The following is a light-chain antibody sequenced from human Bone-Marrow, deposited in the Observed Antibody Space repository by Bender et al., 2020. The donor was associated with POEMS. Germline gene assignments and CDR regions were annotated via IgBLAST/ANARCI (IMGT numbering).Light chain of an antibody. CDR2: VNSDGSH. V-gene: IGLV4-69*01. Sequence: QLVLTQSPSASASLGASVKLTCTLTSGHSSYAIAWHQQQPEKGPRFLMKVNSDGSHTKGDGIPDRFSGSSSGAARYLTISSLQSEDEADYYCQTWATGSNWVFGGGTKLTVL. J-gene: IGLJ3*02. CDR1: SGHSSYA. CDR3: QTWATGSNWV.